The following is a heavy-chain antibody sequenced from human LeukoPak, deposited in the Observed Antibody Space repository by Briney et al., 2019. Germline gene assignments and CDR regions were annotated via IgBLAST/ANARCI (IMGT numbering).Heavy chain of an antibody. CDR3: ARGRYSGTTYYFDY. D-gene: IGHD5-12*01. CDR2: IKKDGSET. J-gene: IGHJ4*02. V-gene: IGHV3-7*03. CDR1: GFTFSTSW. Sequence: GGSLRLSCAASGFTFSTSWMSWVREDPGKGLEWVAHIKKDGSETYYVDSVKGRFTISRDNAKNSLYLQMNSLRAEDTAMYYCARGRYSGTTYYFDYWGQGTLVTVSS.